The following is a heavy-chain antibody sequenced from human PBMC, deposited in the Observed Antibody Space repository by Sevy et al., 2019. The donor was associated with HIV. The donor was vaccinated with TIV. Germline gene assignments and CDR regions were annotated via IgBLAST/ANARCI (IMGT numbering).Heavy chain of an antibody. V-gene: IGHV1-69*10. CDR2: IIPILGIA. CDR3: ARDNYGDFLGLFNL. J-gene: IGHJ2*01. D-gene: IGHD4-17*01. Sequence: ASVKVSCKASGGTFSSFAINWVRQAPGQGLEWMGGIIPILGIANYAQKFQGRVTITADKSANIAYMELSSLRSEDTAVYYCARDNYGDFLGLFNLWGRGTLVT. CDR1: GGTFSSFA.